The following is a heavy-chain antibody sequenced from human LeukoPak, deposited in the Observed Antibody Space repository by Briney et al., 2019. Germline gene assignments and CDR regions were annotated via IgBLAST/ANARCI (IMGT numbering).Heavy chain of an antibody. CDR1: GYTFTSYD. Sequence: ASVKVSCTASGYTFTSYDINWVRQAPGQGLEWMGWMNPNSGNTAYAQKFQGRVTMTRNTSITTAYMELSSLRSEDTAVYYCARGPLSTVSSASYNMDVWGQGTTVTVSS. D-gene: IGHD2-2*01. CDR3: ARGPLSTVSSASYNMDV. V-gene: IGHV1-8*01. J-gene: IGHJ6*02. CDR2: MNPNSGNT.